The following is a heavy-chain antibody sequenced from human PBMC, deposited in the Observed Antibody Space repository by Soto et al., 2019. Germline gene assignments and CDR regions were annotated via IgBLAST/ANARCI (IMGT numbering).Heavy chain of an antibody. CDR1: GYSISSSNW. V-gene: IGHV4-28*01. Sequence: SETLSLTCAVSGYSISSSNWWGWIRQPPGKGLEWIGYIYYSGSTYYNPSLKSRVTMSVDTSKNQFSLKLSSVTAVDTAVYYCARRNRKSGDDYWGQGTLVTVSS. D-gene: IGHD3-10*01. CDR2: IYYSGST. J-gene: IGHJ4*02. CDR3: ARRNRKSGDDY.